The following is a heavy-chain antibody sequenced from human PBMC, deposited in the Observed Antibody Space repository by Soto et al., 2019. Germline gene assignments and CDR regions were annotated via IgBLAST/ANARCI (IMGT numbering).Heavy chain of an antibody. J-gene: IGHJ4*02. CDR2: IYYSGST. V-gene: IGHV4-30-4*01. CDR3: ASEGSSGYYS. D-gene: IGHD3-22*01. CDR1: GGSISSGDYY. Sequence: KSSETLSLTCTVYGGSISSGDYYWSWIRQPPGKGLEWIGYIYYSGSTYYNPSLKSRVTISEDTSKIQFSLKLSSVTAADTAVYYCASEGSSGYYSWGQGTLVTVSS.